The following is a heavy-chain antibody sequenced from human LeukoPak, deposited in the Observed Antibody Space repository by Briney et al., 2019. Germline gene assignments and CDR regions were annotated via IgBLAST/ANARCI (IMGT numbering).Heavy chain of an antibody. CDR2: IYHSGST. J-gene: IGHJ4*02. CDR3: ARVGEYYDSSGYLDY. CDR1: GGSISSGGYS. Sequence: SETLSLTCAVSGGSISSGGYSWSWIRQPPGKGLEWIGYIYHSGSTYYNPSLKSRVTISVDRSKNQFSLKLSSVTAADTAVYYCARVGEYYDSSGYLDYWGQGTLVTVSS. D-gene: IGHD3-22*01. V-gene: IGHV4-30-2*01.